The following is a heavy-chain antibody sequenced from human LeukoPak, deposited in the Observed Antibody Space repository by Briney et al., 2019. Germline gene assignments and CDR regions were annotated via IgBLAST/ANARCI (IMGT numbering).Heavy chain of an antibody. CDR3: ARLYGGNSFYYYYYMDV. J-gene: IGHJ6*03. D-gene: IGHD4-23*01. V-gene: IGHV4-39*01. CDR2: IYYSGST. Sequence: SETLSLTCTVSGGSISSSSYYWGWIRQPPGKGLEWIGSIYYSGSTYYNPSLKSRVTISVDTSKNQFSLKLSSVTAADTAVYYCARLYGGNSFYYYYYMDVWDKGTTVTVSS. CDR1: GGSISSSSYY.